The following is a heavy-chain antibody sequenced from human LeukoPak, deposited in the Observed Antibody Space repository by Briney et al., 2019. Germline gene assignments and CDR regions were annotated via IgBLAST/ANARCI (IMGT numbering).Heavy chain of an antibody. CDR1: GFTFSSYG. J-gene: IGHJ3*02. Sequence: PGGSLRLSCAASGFTFSSYGMSWVRQAPGKGLEWVSTITDSGGSTFYAASVKGRFTISRDISKNTLYLQMNSLRAEDTAVYYCAKDRVRWAFDIWGQGTMVTVSS. CDR2: ITDSGGST. CDR3: AKDRVRWAFDI. V-gene: IGHV3-23*01. D-gene: IGHD3-10*01.